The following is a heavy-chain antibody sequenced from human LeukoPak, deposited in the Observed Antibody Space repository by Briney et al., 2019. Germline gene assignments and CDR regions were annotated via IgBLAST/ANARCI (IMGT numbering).Heavy chain of an antibody. CDR2: IHRAGRT. Sequence: KASETLSLTCAVSGVSISSSERWIWVRQPPGQGLEWIGEIHRAGRTRYSPSLKSRVTMSMDYSKNQFSLNVSSVTAADTAIYYCGKTDIYFNPIDYWGPGSLVTVSS. CDR3: GKTDIYFNPIDY. D-gene: IGHD3-9*01. CDR1: GVSISSSER. V-gene: IGHV4-4*02. J-gene: IGHJ4*02.